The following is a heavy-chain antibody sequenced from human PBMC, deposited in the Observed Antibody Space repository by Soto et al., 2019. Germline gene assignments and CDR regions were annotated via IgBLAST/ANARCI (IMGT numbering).Heavy chain of an antibody. CDR2: ISYDGSNK. CDR3: ARDQTASFGY. CDR1: GFTFSSYA. J-gene: IGHJ4*02. V-gene: IGHV3-30-3*01. Sequence: GGSLRLSCAASGFTFSSYAMHWVRQAPGKGLEWVAVISYDGSNKYYADSVKGRFTISRDNSKNTLYLQMNSLRAEDTAVCYCARDQTASFGYWGQGTLVTVSS.